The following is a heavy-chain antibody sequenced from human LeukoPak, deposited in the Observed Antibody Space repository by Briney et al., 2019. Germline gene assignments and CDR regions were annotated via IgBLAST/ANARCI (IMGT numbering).Heavy chain of an antibody. CDR2: IKSKTDGGTT. CDR3: TTNAPDFWSGYQSYDY. D-gene: IGHD3-3*01. CDR1: GFTFSNAW. J-gene: IGHJ4*02. Sequence: GGSLRLSCAASGFTFSNAWMNRVRQAPGKGLEWVGRIKSKTDGGTTDYAAPVKGRFTISRDGSKNTLYLQMNSLKTEDTAVYYCTTNAPDFWSGYQSYDYWGQGTLVTVSS. V-gene: IGHV3-15*07.